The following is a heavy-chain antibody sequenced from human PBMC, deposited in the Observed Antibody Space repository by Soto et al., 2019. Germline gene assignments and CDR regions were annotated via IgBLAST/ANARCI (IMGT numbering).Heavy chain of an antibody. D-gene: IGHD3-22*01. Sequence: SVKVSCKASGGTFSSYAIIWVRQAPGQGLEWMGGIIPIFGTANYAQKFQGRVTITADESTSTAYMELSSLRSEDTAVYYCAREVDDSSGYYYIDYWGQGTLVTVSS. CDR1: GGTFSSYA. CDR3: AREVDDSSGYYYIDY. CDR2: IIPIFGTA. V-gene: IGHV1-69*13. J-gene: IGHJ4*02.